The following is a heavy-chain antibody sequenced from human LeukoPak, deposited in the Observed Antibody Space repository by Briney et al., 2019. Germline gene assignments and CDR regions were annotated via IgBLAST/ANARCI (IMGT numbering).Heavy chain of an antibody. CDR1: GFTFDDYA. CDR3: AKGRGYSGYDSCFDY. V-gene: IGHV3-43D*03. D-gene: IGHD5-12*01. J-gene: IGHJ4*02. CDR2: ISWDGGST. Sequence: PGGSLRLSCAASGFTFDDYAMHWVRQAPGKGLEWVSLISWDGGSTYYADSVKGRFTISRDNAKNSLYLQMNSLRAEDMALYYCAKGRGYSGYDSCFDYWGQGTLVTVSS.